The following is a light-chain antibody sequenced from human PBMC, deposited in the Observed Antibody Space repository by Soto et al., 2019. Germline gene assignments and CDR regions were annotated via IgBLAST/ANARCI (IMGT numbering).Light chain of an antibody. CDR2: GAS. J-gene: IGKJ5*01. V-gene: IGKV3-20*01. Sequence: EVDLAQAPSTQNLSPGERATLSCRASQSVSSSYLAWYQQKPGHAPRLLIYGASSRATGIPDRFSGSGSGTDFTLTISRLEPEDFAVYYCQQYGSSPSITFGQGTLLEIK. CDR3: QQYGSSPSIT. CDR1: QSVSSSY.